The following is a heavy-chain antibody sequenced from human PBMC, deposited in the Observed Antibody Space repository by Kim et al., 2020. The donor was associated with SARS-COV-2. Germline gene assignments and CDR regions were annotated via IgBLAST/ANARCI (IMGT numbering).Heavy chain of an antibody. Sequence: SETLSLTCTVSGDSISSSGYYWGWIRQPPGRGLECIGSIYYSGNTYYNPSLKSRVTISVDTSKKQLSLKLRSVTAADTAVYYCARGKKAPSIAMAGTSFYYYGMDVWGQGTTVTVSS. D-gene: IGHD6-19*01. J-gene: IGHJ6*02. CDR1: GDSISSSGYY. CDR2: IYYSGNT. CDR3: ARGKKAPSIAMAGTSFYYYGMDV. V-gene: IGHV4-39*01.